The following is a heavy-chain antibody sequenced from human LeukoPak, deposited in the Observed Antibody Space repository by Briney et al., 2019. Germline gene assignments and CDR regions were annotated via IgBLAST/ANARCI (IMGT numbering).Heavy chain of an antibody. CDR3: AIIRGRNS. Sequence: GGSLRLSCVVSGLTFTSCTMVWVRQAPGEGLEWLSSISSSSNDIFYADSVKGRFTIPRDHAKNSALLQMNSLRAEDTALYYCAIIRGRNSWGQGTLVTVSS. D-gene: IGHD3-10*01. CDR2: ISSSSNDI. V-gene: IGHV3-21*01. J-gene: IGHJ4*02. CDR1: GLTFTSCT.